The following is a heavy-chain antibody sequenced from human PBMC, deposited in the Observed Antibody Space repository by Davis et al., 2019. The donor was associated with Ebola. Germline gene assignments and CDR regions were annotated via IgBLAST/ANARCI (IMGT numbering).Heavy chain of an antibody. CDR2: IIPIFGTA. D-gene: IGHD3-10*01. J-gene: IGHJ6*02. V-gene: IGHV1-69*13. CDR1: GGTFSSYA. CDR3: ARGYPPPGRAYYYYGMDV. Sequence: SVKVSCKASGGTFSSYAISWVRQAPGQGLEWMGGIIPIFGTANYAQKFQGRVTITADESTSTVYMELSSLRSEDTAVYYCARGYPPPGRAYYYYGMDVWGQGTTVTVSS.